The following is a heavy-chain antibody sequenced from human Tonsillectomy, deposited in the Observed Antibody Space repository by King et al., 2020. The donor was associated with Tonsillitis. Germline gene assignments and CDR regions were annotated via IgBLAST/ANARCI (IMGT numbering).Heavy chain of an antibody. CDR1: GFTFSSYG. D-gene: IGHD6-13*01. CDR2: IWYDGSNK. V-gene: IGHV3-33*01. CDR3: AREIRVAAAGIMDV. J-gene: IGHJ6*03. Sequence: QLVQSGGGVVQPGRSLRLSCAASGFTFSSYGMLWVRQAPGKGLECVAVIWYDGSNKYYAASVKGRFTISRDNSKNTLYLQMNSLRAEDTAVYYCAREIRVAAAGIMDVWGKGTTVTVSS.